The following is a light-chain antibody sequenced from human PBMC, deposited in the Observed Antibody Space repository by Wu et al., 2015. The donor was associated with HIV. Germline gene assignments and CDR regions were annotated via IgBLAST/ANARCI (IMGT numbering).Light chain of an antibody. V-gene: IGKV3-15*01. CDR3: QQYNNWPPWT. CDR2: GAS. CDR1: QSXSSN. Sequence: GERATLXCRASQSXSSNLAWYQQKPGQAPRLLIYGASTRATGIPARFSGSGSGTEFTLTISSLQSEDFAVYYCQQYNNWPPWTFGQGTKVEIK. J-gene: IGKJ1*01.